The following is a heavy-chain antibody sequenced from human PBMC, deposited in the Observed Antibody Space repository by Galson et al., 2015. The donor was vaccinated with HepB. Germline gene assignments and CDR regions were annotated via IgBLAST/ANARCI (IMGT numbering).Heavy chain of an antibody. CDR1: GHTFIGYY. D-gene: IGHD3-22*01. CDR3: ARDLGSDYDSSGYYYCMDV. J-gene: IGHJ6*03. V-gene: IGHV1-2*06. Sequence: SVKVSCKASGHTFIGYYLHWVRQAPGQGLEWMGRINPNSGGTNYAQKFQGRVTMTRDTSISTAYMELNRLKSDDTAVYYCARDLGSDYDSSGYYYCMDVWGKGTTVTVSS. CDR2: INPNSGGT.